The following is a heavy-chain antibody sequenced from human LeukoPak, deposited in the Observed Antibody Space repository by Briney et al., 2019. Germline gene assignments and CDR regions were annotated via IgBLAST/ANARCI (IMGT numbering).Heavy chain of an antibody. Sequence: PSETLSLTCTVSGYSISSGYYWGWIRQPPGKGLEWIGSIYHSGSTYYNPSLKSRVTISVDTSKNQFSLKLSSVTAADTAVYYCASRHGDYSGPMDVWGKGTTVTVSS. CDR3: ASRHGDYSGPMDV. CDR1: GYSISSGYY. V-gene: IGHV4-38-2*02. D-gene: IGHD4-17*01. CDR2: IYHSGST. J-gene: IGHJ6*03.